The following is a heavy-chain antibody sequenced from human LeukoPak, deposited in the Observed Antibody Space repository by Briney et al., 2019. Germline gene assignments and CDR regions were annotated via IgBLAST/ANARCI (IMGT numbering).Heavy chain of an antibody. D-gene: IGHD3-10*01. V-gene: IGHV3-20*04. Sequence: GGSLRLSCAASGFTFDDYGMSWVRQAPGKGLEWVSGINWNGGSTGYADSVKGRFTISRDNAKNSLYLQMNSLRAEDTALYYCAKGGSGSYYNSLDYWGQGTLVTVSS. J-gene: IGHJ4*02. CDR1: GFTFDDYG. CDR2: INWNGGST. CDR3: AKGGSGSYYNSLDY.